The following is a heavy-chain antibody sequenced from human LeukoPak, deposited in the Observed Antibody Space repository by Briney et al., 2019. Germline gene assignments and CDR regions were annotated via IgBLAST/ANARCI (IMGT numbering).Heavy chain of an antibody. J-gene: IGHJ2*01. Sequence: PGESLKISCKGSGYSFTSYWIGWVRQMPGKGLEWMGIIYPADSDTRYSPSFQGQVNISVDKSSTTAYLQWSSLEASDTAIYYCARPYYDILTDSHYWYFDLWGRGTLVTVSS. CDR3: ARPYYDILTDSHYWYFDL. CDR1: GYSFTSYW. D-gene: IGHD3-9*01. CDR2: IYPADSDT. V-gene: IGHV5-51*01.